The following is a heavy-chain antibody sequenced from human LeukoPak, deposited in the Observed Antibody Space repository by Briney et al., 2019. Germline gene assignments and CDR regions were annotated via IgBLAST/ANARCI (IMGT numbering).Heavy chain of an antibody. D-gene: IGHD4/OR15-4a*01. CDR2: VDPEDGET. Sequence: ASVKVSCKVSGYTLTDYYMHWVQQAPRKGLEWMGLVDPEDGETIYAEKFQGRVTITADTSTVTAYMELSSLRSADTAVYYCATGLSYFDYWGQGTLVTVSS. J-gene: IGHJ4*02. CDR3: ATGLSYFDY. CDR1: GYTLTDYY. V-gene: IGHV1-69-2*01.